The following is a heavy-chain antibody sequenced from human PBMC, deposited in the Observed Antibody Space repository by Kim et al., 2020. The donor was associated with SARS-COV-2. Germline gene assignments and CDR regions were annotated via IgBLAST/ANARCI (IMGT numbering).Heavy chain of an antibody. CDR2: ISGLGSST. CDR3: AKGSLRSVKVFGIVSHYPNWFDF. D-gene: IGHD3-3*01. CDR1: DFTFSDYA. V-gene: IGHV3-23*01. J-gene: IGHJ4*02. Sequence: GGSLRLSCVASDFTFSDYAMSWVRQAPGKSLEWVSTISGLGSSTHYADSVKGRFTISRDNAKRTLYLQMNGLRAEDKAVFFCAKGSLRSVKVFGIVSHYPNWFDFWGQGTPVTVSS.